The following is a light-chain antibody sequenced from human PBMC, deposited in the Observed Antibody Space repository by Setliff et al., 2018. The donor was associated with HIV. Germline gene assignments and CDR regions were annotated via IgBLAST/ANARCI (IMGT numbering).Light chain of an antibody. J-gene: IGLJ1*01. CDR1: SSDIGSYNL. CDR3: SSYTFSSTPYV. CDR2: DVS. Sequence: QSALTQPASVSGSAGQSITISCTGSSSDIGSYNLVSWYQQFPGKAPKLIIYDVSKRPSGISDHFSGSKSDNTASLTISGLEADDEADYYCSSYTFSSTPYVFGTGTKVTVL. V-gene: IGLV2-14*02.